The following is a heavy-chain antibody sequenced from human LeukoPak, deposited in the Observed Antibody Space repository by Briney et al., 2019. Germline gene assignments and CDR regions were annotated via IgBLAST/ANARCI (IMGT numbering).Heavy chain of an antibody. CDR3: ARGRGSDY. Sequence: PGGSMRLSCAASGFTFSSYSMSWVRQAPGKGLECVANIQQDGSEIYYVESVKGRFTISRDNAKNSLYLQMNSLRAEDTAVYYCARGRGSDYWGQGTLVTVSS. CDR1: GFTFSSYS. CDR2: IQQDGSEI. V-gene: IGHV3-7*05. D-gene: IGHD3-16*01. J-gene: IGHJ4*02.